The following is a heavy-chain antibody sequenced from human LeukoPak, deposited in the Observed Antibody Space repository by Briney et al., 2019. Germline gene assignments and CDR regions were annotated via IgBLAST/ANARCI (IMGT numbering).Heavy chain of an antibody. D-gene: IGHD6-13*01. V-gene: IGHV3-74*01. Sequence: PGGSLRLSCAASGFTFSSYWMHWVRQAPGKGLVWVSRINSDGSSTSYADSVKGRFTISRDNAKNTLYLQMNSLRAEDTAVYYCARARSSSWYESPYFDYWGQGTLVTVSS. CDR2: INSDGSST. CDR3: ARARSSSWYESPYFDY. CDR1: GFTFSSYW. J-gene: IGHJ4*02.